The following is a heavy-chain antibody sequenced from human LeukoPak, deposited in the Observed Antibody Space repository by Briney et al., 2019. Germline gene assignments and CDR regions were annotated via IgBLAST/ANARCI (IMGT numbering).Heavy chain of an antibody. CDR1: GFSFSSHD. V-gene: IGHV3-13*01. CDR3: AREANSGHFWYLDL. J-gene: IGHJ2*01. Sequence: PGGSLRLSCAASGFSFSSHDMHWVRQAAGKGLEWVSAIAVGGNTYYSDSVKGRFTISRENAKNSVYLQMNSLGAGDTAVHYCAREANSGHFWYLDLWGRGTLVTVSS. D-gene: IGHD6-19*01. CDR2: IAVGGNT.